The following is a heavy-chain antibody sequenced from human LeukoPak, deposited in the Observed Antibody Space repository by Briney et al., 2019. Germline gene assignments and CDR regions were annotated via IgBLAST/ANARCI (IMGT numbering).Heavy chain of an antibody. CDR3: ARTEPAYGRFDP. Sequence: GGSLRLSCAPSGLTFNTYAVRWVRQAPGKRLEWVSFISESGGHEFYADSVQGRFTISRDDSKNTQYLQVDSLSADDTAVYYCARTEPAYGRFDPWGQGTLVTVSS. D-gene: IGHD4-17*01. CDR2: ISESGGHE. V-gene: IGHV3-23*01. J-gene: IGHJ5*02. CDR1: GLTFNTYA.